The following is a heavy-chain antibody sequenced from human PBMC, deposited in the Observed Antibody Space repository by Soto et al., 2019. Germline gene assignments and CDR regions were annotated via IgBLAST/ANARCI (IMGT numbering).Heavy chain of an antibody. CDR1: SGTISSRSHY. CDR3: ARQGRNTRIVLIKHYATDF. CDR2: IDDSGST. V-gene: IGHV4-39*01. J-gene: IGHJ6*02. Sequence: PSETQSLTCTVSSGTISSRSHYWAWIRQPPGKGLEWIGVIDDSGSTHYSESLKSRVTISVDTSKNQFSLKVSSVTATDTAVYYCARQGRNTRIVLIKHYATDFWGQGTAVTVSS. D-gene: IGHD1-1*01.